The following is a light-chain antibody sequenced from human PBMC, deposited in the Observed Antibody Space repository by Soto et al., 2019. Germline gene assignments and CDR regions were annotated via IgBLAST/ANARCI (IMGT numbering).Light chain of an antibody. CDR2: DAS. Sequence: ILLTQSPATLSLSPGERATLSCRASQTISTYLDCYQQKPGQAPSLLIYDASKRATGIPARFSGSGSGTDFTLTISRAEPEDFAVYYCQQGYNRPTFGQGTRLEIK. V-gene: IGKV3-11*01. CDR1: QTISTY. J-gene: IGKJ5*01. CDR3: QQGYNRPT.